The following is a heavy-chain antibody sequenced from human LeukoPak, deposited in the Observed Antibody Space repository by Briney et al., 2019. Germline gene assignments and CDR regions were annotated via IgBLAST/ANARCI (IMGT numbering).Heavy chain of an antibody. J-gene: IGHJ5*02. CDR1: GYTFTSYD. Sequence: ASVKVSCKASGYTFTSYDINWVRQATGQGLEWTGWMNPNSGNTGYAQKFQGRVTMTRNTSISTAYMELSSLRSEDTAVYYCARGLWFGEANWFDPWGQGTLVTVSS. V-gene: IGHV1-8*01. CDR2: MNPNSGNT. CDR3: ARGLWFGEANWFDP. D-gene: IGHD3-10*01.